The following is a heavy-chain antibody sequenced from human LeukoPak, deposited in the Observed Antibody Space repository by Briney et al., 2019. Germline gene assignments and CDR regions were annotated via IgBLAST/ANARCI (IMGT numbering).Heavy chain of an antibody. D-gene: IGHD6-13*01. Sequence: HPGGSLRLSCAASGLTVSTNYMSWVRQAPGKGLEWVSLIYSGGSTYYADSVKGRFTISRDNSENMLYLQMNSLRAEDTAVYYCARDAAAQQLVHYFDYWGQGTLVTVSS. J-gene: IGHJ4*02. CDR3: ARDAAAQQLVHYFDY. V-gene: IGHV3-53*01. CDR1: GLTVSTNY. CDR2: IYSGGST.